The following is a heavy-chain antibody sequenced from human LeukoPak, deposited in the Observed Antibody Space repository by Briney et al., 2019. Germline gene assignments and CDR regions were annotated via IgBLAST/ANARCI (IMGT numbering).Heavy chain of an antibody. Sequence: GGSLRLSCAASGFTFSSYGMHWVRQAPGKGLEWVANIKQDGSEKYYVDSVKGRFTISRDNAKNLLYLQTNSLRAEDTAMYFCARGSSLWFGDRWGLGTLVTVSS. CDR1: GFTFSSYG. CDR3: ARGSSLWFGDR. D-gene: IGHD3-10*01. V-gene: IGHV3-7*03. CDR2: IKQDGSEK. J-gene: IGHJ4*02.